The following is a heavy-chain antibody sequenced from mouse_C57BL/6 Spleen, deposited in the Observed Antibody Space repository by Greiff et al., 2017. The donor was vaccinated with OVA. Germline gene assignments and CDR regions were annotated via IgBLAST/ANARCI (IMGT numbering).Heavy chain of an antibody. CDR1: GFSLTSYG. Sequence: QVQLKQSGPGLVAPSQSLSITCTVSGFSLTSYGVSWVRQPPGKGLEWLGVIWGDGSTNYHSAPISRLSISKDNSKSQVFLKLNRLQTDDTATYYCAEPNFPWYFDVWGTGTTVTVSS. V-gene: IGHV2-3*01. CDR3: AEPNFPWYFDV. CDR2: IWGDGST. J-gene: IGHJ1*03.